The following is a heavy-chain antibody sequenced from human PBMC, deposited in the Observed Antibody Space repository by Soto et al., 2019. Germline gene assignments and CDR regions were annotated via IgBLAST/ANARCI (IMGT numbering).Heavy chain of an antibody. V-gene: IGHV1-69*02. CDR3: ARGRGIAAAGTRGGFDY. Sequence: QVQLVQSGAEVKKPGSSVKVSCKASGGTFSSYTISWVRQAPGQGLEWMGRIIPILGIANYAQKFQGRVTITAEKSTSTAYMELSSLRSEDTAVYYCARGRGIAAAGTRGGFDYWGQGTLVTVSS. CDR2: IIPILGIA. J-gene: IGHJ4*02. D-gene: IGHD6-13*01. CDR1: GGTFSSYT.